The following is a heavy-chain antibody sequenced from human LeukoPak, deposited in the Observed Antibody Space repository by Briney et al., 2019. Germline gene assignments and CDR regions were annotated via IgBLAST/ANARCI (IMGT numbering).Heavy chain of an antibody. Sequence: GASVKVSCKASGGTFSSYAISWVRQAPGQGLEWMEGIIPIFGTANYAQKSQGRVTITADESTSTAYMELSSLRSEDTAVYYCARDHEYYGSGSYFDLRKNYYYYMDVWGKGTTVTISS. CDR1: GGTFSSYA. J-gene: IGHJ6*03. D-gene: IGHD3-10*01. V-gene: IGHV1-69*13. CDR2: IIPIFGTA. CDR3: ARDHEYYGSGSYFDLRKNYYYYMDV.